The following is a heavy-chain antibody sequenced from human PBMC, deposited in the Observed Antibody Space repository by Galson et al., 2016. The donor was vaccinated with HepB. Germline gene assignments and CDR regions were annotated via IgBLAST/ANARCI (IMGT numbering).Heavy chain of an antibody. CDR1: SGSIISSNW. CDR3: AIIWDASGWFDY. V-gene: IGHV4-4*02. CDR2: IYSGGST. J-gene: IGHJ4*02. D-gene: IGHD6-19*01. Sequence: ETLSLTCAVSSGSIISSNWWSWVRQPPGKGLEWVSVIYSGGSTCYADSLKSRVTISVDTSKNQFSLKLSSVAAADTAVYYCAIIWDASGWFDYWGQGTVVTVSS.